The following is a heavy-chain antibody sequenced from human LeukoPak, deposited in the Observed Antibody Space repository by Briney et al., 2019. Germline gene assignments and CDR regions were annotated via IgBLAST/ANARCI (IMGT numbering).Heavy chain of an antibody. CDR1: GFTFSSYA. D-gene: IGHD2-15*01. J-gene: IGHJ4*02. V-gene: IGHV3-23*01. Sequence: GGSLRLSCAASGFTFSSYAMSWVRQAPGKGLEWVSAISGSGGSTYYADSVKGRFTISRDYSKNTLYLQMNSLRAEDTAVYYCAKETANPYCSGGSCDLDYWGQGTLVTVSS. CDR3: AKETANPYCSGGSCDLDY. CDR2: ISGSGGST.